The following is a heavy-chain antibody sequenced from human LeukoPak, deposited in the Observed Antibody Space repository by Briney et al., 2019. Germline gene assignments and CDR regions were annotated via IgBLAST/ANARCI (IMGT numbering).Heavy chain of an antibody. CDR2: ISSSGSTI. CDR3: AREGYCSGGSCHPPDY. Sequence: GGSLRLSCAASGFTFSDYYMSWIRQAPGKGLEWVSYISSSGSTIYYADSVKGRFTISRDNAKNSLYLQMNSLRAEDTAMYYCAREGYCSGGSCHPPDYWGQGTLVTVSS. CDR1: GFTFSDYY. V-gene: IGHV3-11*04. J-gene: IGHJ4*02. D-gene: IGHD2-15*01.